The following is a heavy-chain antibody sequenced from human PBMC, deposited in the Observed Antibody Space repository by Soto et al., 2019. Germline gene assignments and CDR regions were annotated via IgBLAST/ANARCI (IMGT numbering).Heavy chain of an antibody. Sequence: GSLRLSCAASGFNFNTYSMNWVRQAPGKGLEWVSYISSPSTSTYYADSVRGRFTISRDNAKNSLYLQMNSLRDEDTAVYYCATTDYVEFDYWGQGALVTVSS. J-gene: IGHJ4*02. CDR3: ATTDYVEFDY. V-gene: IGHV3-48*02. CDR2: ISSPSTST. CDR1: GFNFNTYS. D-gene: IGHD4-17*01.